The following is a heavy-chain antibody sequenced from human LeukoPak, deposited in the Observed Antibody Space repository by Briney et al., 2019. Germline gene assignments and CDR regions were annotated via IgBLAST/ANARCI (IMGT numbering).Heavy chain of an antibody. CDR3: ARDYYDSSGYFYGAFDI. D-gene: IGHD3-22*01. J-gene: IGHJ3*02. Sequence: QPGGSLSLSCAASGFTFGSYWMSWVRQAPGKGLEWVANIKGDGSEKYYVDSVKGRFTISRDNPKNSLYLQVNSLTAEDTAVYYCARDYYDSSGYFYGAFDIWGQGTMVTVSS. V-gene: IGHV3-7*04. CDR1: GFTFGSYW. CDR2: IKGDGSEK.